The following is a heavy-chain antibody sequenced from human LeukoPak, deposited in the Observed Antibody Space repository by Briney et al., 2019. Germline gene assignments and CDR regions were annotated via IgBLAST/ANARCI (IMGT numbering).Heavy chain of an antibody. D-gene: IGHD3-10*01. V-gene: IGHV3-9*01. CDR3: AKGPMASPFDY. CDR2: ISWNSGSI. J-gene: IGHJ4*02. Sequence: PGGSLRLSCAASGFTFDDYAMHWVRQAPGKGLEWVSGISWNSGSIGYADSVKGRFTISRDNAKNSLYLQMNSLRAEDTALYYCAKGPMASPFDYWGQGTLVTVSS. CDR1: GFTFDDYA.